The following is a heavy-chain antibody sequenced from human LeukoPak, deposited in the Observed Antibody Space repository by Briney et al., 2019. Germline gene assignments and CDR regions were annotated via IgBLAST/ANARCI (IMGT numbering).Heavy chain of an antibody. Sequence: SETLSLTCAVYGGSFSSYYWIWIRQSPGRGLEWIGEINHTGSTYYNPSLKSRVSISEDTSKNQFSLKLSSVTAADAAVYYCARGVRVADYWGQGTLVTVSS. D-gene: IGHD2-15*01. V-gene: IGHV4-34*01. J-gene: IGHJ4*02. CDR3: ARGVRVADY. CDR1: GGSFSSYY. CDR2: INHTGST.